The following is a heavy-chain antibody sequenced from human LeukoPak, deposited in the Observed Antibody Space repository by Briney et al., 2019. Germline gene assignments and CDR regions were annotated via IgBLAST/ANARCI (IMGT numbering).Heavy chain of an antibody. CDR1: GGSISSYY. D-gene: IGHD1-7*01. CDR3: ARSDGLGGSGTTVSY. CDR2: IYYSGST. J-gene: IGHJ4*02. V-gene: IGHV4-59*12. Sequence: SETLSLTCTVSGGSISSYYWSWIRQPPGKGLEWIGYIYYSGSTNYNPSLKSRVTISVDTSKNQFSLKLSSVTAADTAVYYCARSDGLGGSGTTVSYWGQGTLVTVSS.